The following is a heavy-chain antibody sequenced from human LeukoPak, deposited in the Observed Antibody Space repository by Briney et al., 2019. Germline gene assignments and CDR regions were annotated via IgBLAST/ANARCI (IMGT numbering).Heavy chain of an antibody. CDR3: ARDLSLDY. V-gene: IGHV4-61*01. J-gene: IGHJ4*02. CDR2: IYYSGST. Sequence: SETLSLTCAVSGGSVSSGSYYWSWVRQHPGKGLEWIGYIYYSGSTNYNPSLKSRVTISVDTSKDQFSLKLSSVTAADTAVYYCARDLSLDYWGQGTLVTVSS. CDR1: GGSVSSGSYY.